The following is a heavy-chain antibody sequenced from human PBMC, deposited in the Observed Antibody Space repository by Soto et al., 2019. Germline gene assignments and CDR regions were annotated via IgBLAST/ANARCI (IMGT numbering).Heavy chain of an antibody. Sequence: GSLRLSCAASRFTFSIYGMGWVRQAPGKGLEWVSSISTSGASTYYADSVKGRFTISRDDSRNTLYLQMNCLRAEDTATYYCAKNSGGPNTNFDYWGQGTLVTVSS. J-gene: IGHJ4*02. CDR3: AKNSGGPNTNFDY. CDR1: RFTFSIYG. D-gene: IGHD2-15*01. V-gene: IGHV3-23*01. CDR2: ISTSGAST.